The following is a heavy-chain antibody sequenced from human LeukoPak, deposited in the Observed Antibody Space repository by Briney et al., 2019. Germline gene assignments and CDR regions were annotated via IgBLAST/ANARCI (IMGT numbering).Heavy chain of an antibody. V-gene: IGHV3-74*01. D-gene: IGHD6-19*01. CDR1: GFTFSSYW. J-gene: IGHJ5*02. CDR2: INSDGSST. CDR3: ASVVGYSSGWLSNWFDP. Sequence: SGGSLRLSCAASGFTFSSYWMHWVRQAPGKGLVWVSRINSDGSSTSYADSVKGRFTISRDNAKNTLYLQMNSLRAEDTAVYYCASVVGYSSGWLSNWFDPWGQGTLVTVSS.